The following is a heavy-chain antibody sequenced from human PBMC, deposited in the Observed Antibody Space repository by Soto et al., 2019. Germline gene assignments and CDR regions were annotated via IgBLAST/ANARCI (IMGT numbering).Heavy chain of an antibody. CDR1: GGSFSGYY. D-gene: IGHD2-2*01. V-gene: IGHV4-34*01. J-gene: IGHJ4*02. Sequence: SETLSLTCAVYGGSFSGYYWSWIRQPPGKGLEWIGEINHSGSTNYNPSLKSRVTISVDTSKNQFSLKLSSVTAADTAVYYCARGIRCQGYCSSTSSQSRGALPDYWGQGTLVTVSS. CDR2: INHSGST. CDR3: ARGIRCQGYCSSTSSQSRGALPDY.